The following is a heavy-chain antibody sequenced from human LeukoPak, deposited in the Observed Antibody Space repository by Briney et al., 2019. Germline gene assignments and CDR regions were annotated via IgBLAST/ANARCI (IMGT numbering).Heavy chain of an antibody. Sequence: GGSLRLSCAASGFTFSNYWMSWVRQAPGKGLEWVAKIKQDGSEEYYVDSVKGRFTISRDNAKNSLSLQMNSLRAEDTAVYYCARDQGYCTSASCRGDAFDVWGQGSMISVSS. V-gene: IGHV3-7*01. CDR3: ARDQGYCTSASCRGDAFDV. D-gene: IGHD2-2*01. CDR2: IKQDGSEE. CDR1: GFTFSNYW. J-gene: IGHJ3*01.